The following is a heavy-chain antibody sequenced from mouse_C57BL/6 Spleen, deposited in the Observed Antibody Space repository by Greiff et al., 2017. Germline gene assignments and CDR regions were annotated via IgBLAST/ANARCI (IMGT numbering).Heavy chain of an antibody. D-gene: IGHD2-3*01. CDR3: ARHEDDDGYYPSWFAY. J-gene: IGHJ3*01. Sequence: VQLQQSGAELVKPGASVKLSCKASGYTFTEYTIHWVQQRSGQGLEWIGWFYPGGGSIKYTAKFKDKATLTADKSSSTVYMELSRLTSEDSAVYFCARHEDDDGYYPSWFAYWGQGTLVTVSA. CDR2: FYPGGGSI. CDR1: GYTFTEYT. V-gene: IGHV1-62-2*01.